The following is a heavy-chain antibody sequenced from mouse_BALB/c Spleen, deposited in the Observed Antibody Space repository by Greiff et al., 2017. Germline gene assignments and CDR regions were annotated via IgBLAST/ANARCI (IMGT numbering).Heavy chain of an antibody. J-gene: IGHJ4*01. V-gene: IGHV5-17*02. CDR3: ARDYRYDDAMDY. D-gene: IGHD2-14*01. CDR1: GFTFSSFG. Sequence: EVHLVESGGGLVQPGGSRKLSCAASGFTFSSFGMHWVRQAPEKGLEWVAYISSGSSTIYYADTVKGRFTISRDNPKNTLFLQMTSLRSEDTAMYYCARDYRYDDAMDYWGQGTSVTVSS. CDR2: ISSGSSTI.